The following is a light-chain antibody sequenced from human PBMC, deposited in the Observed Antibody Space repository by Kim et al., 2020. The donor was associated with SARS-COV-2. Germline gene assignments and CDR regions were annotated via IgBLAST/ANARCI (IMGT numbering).Light chain of an antibody. Sequence: VSGGQTASVTCTEDKLGDNYAGWYQQKAGPSTVLVIYQDSKRPSGIPGRLAGSNSGNTATLTSSGTQAMDEADYYYQAWDSSTEVFGTGTKVTVL. CDR2: QDS. J-gene: IGLJ1*01. V-gene: IGLV3-1*01. CDR1: KLGDNY. CDR3: QAWDSSTEV.